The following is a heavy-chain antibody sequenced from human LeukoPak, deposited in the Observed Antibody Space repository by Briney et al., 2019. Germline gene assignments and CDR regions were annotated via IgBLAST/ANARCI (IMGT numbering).Heavy chain of an antibody. Sequence: GGSLRLSCEPSVFTFISDAMSWGRQAPQGGGEWGSAIYDGRGSTYYAESVRGGLTISRDNSKNTLYLQMNIVRAEDTAVYYCAKDGGSTVVTPTYYFDYWGQRTLVTVSS. J-gene: IGHJ4*02. CDR1: VFTFISDA. CDR3: AKDGGSTVVTPTYYFDY. D-gene: IGHD4-23*01. V-gene: IGHV3-23*01. CDR2: IYDGRGST.